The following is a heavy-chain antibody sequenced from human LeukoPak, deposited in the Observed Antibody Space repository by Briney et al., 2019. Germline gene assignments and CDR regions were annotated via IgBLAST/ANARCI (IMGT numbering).Heavy chain of an antibody. J-gene: IGHJ4*02. CDR3: AKSVRWELLAPFDY. Sequence: GGSLRLSCAASGFTFSTYGMHWVRQAPGKGLEWVAVISYDGSNEYYADSVKGRFTISRDNSKNTLYLQMSSLRAEDTAVYYCAKSVRWELLAPFDYWGQGTLVTVSS. CDR2: ISYDGSNE. CDR1: GFTFSTYG. D-gene: IGHD1-26*01. V-gene: IGHV3-30*18.